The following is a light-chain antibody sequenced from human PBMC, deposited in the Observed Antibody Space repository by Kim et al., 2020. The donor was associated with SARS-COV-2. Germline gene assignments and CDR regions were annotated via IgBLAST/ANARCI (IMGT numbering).Light chain of an antibody. CDR2: KAS. V-gene: IGKV1-5*03. J-gene: IGKJ1*01. Sequence: DIQMTQSPSTLSASVGDRVTITCRASQSISSWLAWYQQKPGKAPNLLIYKASSLESGVPSRFSGSGSGTEFTLTISSLQPDVFATYYCQQYNSYLSTFGQGTKVDIK. CDR1: QSISSW. CDR3: QQYNSYLST.